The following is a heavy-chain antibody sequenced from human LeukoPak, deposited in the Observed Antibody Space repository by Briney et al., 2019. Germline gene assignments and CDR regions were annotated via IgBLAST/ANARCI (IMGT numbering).Heavy chain of an antibody. CDR1: GGSFSGYY. Sequence: SETLSLTCAVYGGSFSGYYWSWIRQPPGKGLEWIGEINHSGSTNYNPSLKSRVTISVDTSKNQFSLKLSSVTAADTAVYYCARMSGQQWLVLSADDAFDIWGQGTMVTVSS. CDR3: ARMSGQQWLVLSADDAFDI. V-gene: IGHV4-34*01. J-gene: IGHJ3*02. CDR2: INHSGST. D-gene: IGHD6-19*01.